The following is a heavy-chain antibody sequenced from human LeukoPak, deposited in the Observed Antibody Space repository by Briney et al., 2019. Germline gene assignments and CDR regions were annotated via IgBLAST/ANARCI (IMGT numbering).Heavy chain of an antibody. CDR2: IIPIFVTA. D-gene: IGHD6-6*01. J-gene: IGHJ4*02. V-gene: IGHV1-69*13. CDR3: ASPVIAARPGDFDY. Sequence: SVKVSCKGSGGTFSSYAISWVRQAQGQGIEWMGGIIPIFVTANYAQKFQGRVTITADQSTSTPYMELSSLRSEDTAVYYCASPVIAARPGDFDYWGQGTLVTVSS. CDR1: GGTFSSYA.